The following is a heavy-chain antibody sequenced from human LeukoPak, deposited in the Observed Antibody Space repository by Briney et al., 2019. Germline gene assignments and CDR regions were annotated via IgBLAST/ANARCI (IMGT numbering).Heavy chain of an antibody. J-gene: IGHJ6*02. Sequence: GGSLRLSCAASGFTFSSYAMSCVRQAPGKGLEWVSAISGSGGSTYYADSVKGRFTISRDNSKNTLYLQMNSLRAEDTAVYYCASSTTVTTSAGYYYYGMDVWGQGTTVTVSS. CDR3: ASSTTVTTSAGYYYYGMDV. V-gene: IGHV3-23*01. CDR2: ISGSGGST. CDR1: GFTFSSYA. D-gene: IGHD4-17*01.